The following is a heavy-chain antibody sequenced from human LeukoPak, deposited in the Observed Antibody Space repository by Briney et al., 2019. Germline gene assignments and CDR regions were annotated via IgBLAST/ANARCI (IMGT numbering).Heavy chain of an antibody. Sequence: SETLSLTCTVSGDSISSYYWTWIRQPAGKGLEWIGRVYSRGSTYYNPSLKSRVTISVDTSKNQFSLKLSSVTAADTAVYYCARDGSIAAAGEGRFDPWGQGTLVTVSS. V-gene: IGHV4-4*07. D-gene: IGHD6-13*01. CDR1: GDSISSYY. CDR2: VYSRGST. CDR3: ARDGSIAAAGEGRFDP. J-gene: IGHJ5*02.